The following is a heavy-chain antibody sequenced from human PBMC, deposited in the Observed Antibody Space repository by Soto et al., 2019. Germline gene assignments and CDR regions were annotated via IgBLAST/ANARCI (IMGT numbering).Heavy chain of an antibody. CDR1: GFTFSSYG. CDR2: ISYDGSNK. V-gene: IGHV3-30*18. J-gene: IGHJ5*02. CDR3: AKGGPDYYDSSGYPLSGP. Sequence: LRLSCAASGFTFSSYGMHWVRQAPGKGLEWVAVISYDGSNKYYADSVKGRFTISRDNSKNTLYLQMNSLRAEDTAVYYCAKGGPDYYDSSGYPLSGPWGQGTLVTVSS. D-gene: IGHD3-22*01.